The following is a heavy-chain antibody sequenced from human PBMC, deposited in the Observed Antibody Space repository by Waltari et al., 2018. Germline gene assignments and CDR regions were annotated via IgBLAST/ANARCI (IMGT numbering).Heavy chain of an antibody. D-gene: IGHD5-12*01. CDR2: TRNKANSYTT. J-gene: IGHJ4*02. Sequence: EVQLVESGGGLVQPGGSLRLSCAASGFTFSDHSMDWVRQAPGKGLEWVGRTRNKANSYTTEYAASVKGRFTISRDDSKNSLYLQMNSLKTEDTAVYYCAKDTDGYNPRGYFDYWGQGTLVTVSS. CDR3: AKDTDGYNPRGYFDY. CDR1: GFTFSDHS. V-gene: IGHV3-72*01.